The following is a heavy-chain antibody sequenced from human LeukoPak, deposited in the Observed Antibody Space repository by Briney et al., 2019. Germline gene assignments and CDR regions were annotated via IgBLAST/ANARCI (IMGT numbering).Heavy chain of an antibody. CDR3: ARGFYYYGSGSYYSD. D-gene: IGHD3-10*01. CDR2: INHSGGT. V-gene: IGHV4-34*01. Sequence: PSETLSLTCAVYGGSFSGYFWNWIRQPPGKGLEWIGEINHSGGTNYNPSLKSRVTMSVDTSKNQFSLKLSSVTAADTAVYYCARGFYYYGSGSYYSDWGQGTLVTVSS. J-gene: IGHJ4*02. CDR1: GGSFSGYF.